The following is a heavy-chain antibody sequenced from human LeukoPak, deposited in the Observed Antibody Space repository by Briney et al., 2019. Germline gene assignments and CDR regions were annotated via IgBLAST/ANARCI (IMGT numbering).Heavy chain of an antibody. CDR2: ISYDGSNK. Sequence: GGSLRLSCAASGFTFSSYGMHWVRQAPGKGLEWVAVISYDGSNKYYADSVKGRFTISRDNSKNTLYLQMNSLRAEDTAVYYCAKDGGGFGEGYNYGRDVGGRGTTVTVSS. D-gene: IGHD3-10*01. V-gene: IGHV3-30*18. J-gene: IGHJ6*04. CDR3: AKDGGGFGEGYNYGRDV. CDR1: GFTFSSYG.